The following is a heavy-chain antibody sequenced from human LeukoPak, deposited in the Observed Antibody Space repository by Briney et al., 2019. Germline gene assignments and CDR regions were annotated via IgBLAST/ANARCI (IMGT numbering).Heavy chain of an antibody. CDR1: GFTFSSYS. CDR2: IWYDGSNK. J-gene: IGHJ4*02. D-gene: IGHD3-22*01. Sequence: GGSLRLSCAASGFTFSSYSMNWVRQAPGKGLEWVAVIWYDGSNKYYADSVKGRFTISRDNSKNTLYLQMNSLRAEDTAVYYCAREEDSSGYYSFDYWGQGTLVTVSS. V-gene: IGHV3-33*08. CDR3: AREEDSSGYYSFDY.